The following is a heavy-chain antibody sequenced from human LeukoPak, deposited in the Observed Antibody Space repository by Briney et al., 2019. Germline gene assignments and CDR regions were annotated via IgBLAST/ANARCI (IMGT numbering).Heavy chain of an antibody. CDR3: ARETGITGTTLDY. CDR2: INPNSGGT. CDR1: GYTFTGYY. D-gene: IGHD1-7*01. J-gene: IGHJ4*02. V-gene: IGHV1-2*02. Sequence: ASVKVSCKASGYTFTGYYMHWVRQAPGQGLGWMGWINPNSGGTNSAQKFQARVTMTRDTSISTAYMELSRLRSDDTAVYYCARETGITGTTLDYWGQGTLVTVSS.